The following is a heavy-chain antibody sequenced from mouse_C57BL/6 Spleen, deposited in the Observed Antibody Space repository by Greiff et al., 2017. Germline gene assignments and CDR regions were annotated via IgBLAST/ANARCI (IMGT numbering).Heavy chain of an antibody. J-gene: IGHJ1*03. V-gene: IGHV8-8*01. D-gene: IGHD1-1*01. CDR2: IWWDDDK. CDR3: ARIERFITTVVASHWYFDV. CDR1: GFSLSTFGMG. Sequence: QVTLKESGPGILQPSQTLSLTCSFSGFSLSTFGMGVGWIRQPSGKGLEWLAHIWWDDDKYYNPALKSRLTISKDTSKNQVFLKIANVDTADTATYYCARIERFITTVVASHWYFDVWGTGTTVTVSS.